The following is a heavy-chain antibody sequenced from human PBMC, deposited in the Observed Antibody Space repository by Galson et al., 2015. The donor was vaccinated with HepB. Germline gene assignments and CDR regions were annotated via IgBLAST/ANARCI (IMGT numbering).Heavy chain of an antibody. CDR2: IWYDGSNK. D-gene: IGHD3-10*01. Sequence: SLRLSCAASGFTFSSYGMHWVRQAPGKGLEWVAVIWYDGSNKYYADSVKGRFTISRDNSKNTLYLQMNSLRAEDTAVYYCARDGGTYFYGSGSYYTPLYYMDVWGKGTTVTVSS. CDR1: GFTFSSYG. J-gene: IGHJ6*03. CDR3: ARDGGTYFYGSGSYYTPLYYMDV. V-gene: IGHV3-33*01.